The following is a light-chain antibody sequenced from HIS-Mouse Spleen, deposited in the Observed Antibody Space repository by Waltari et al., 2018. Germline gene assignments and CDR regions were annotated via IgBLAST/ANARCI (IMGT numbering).Light chain of an antibody. Sequence: EIVLTQSPATLSLSPGERATLSCRASQSVSSYLAWYQQKPDQAPRLRIYDASNTATGIPARFSVSGCGSDLTLTISSIGPEDFAVYFCQRRSNRNPYTFGQGTKLEIK. J-gene: IGKJ2*01. CDR2: DAS. CDR3: QRRSNRNPYT. CDR1: QSVSSY. V-gene: IGKV3-11*01.